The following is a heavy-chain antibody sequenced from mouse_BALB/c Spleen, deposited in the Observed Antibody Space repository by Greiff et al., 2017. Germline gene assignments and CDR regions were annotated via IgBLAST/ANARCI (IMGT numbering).Heavy chain of an antibody. D-gene: IGHD2-1*01. CDR2: IWAGGST. J-gene: IGHJ3*01. Sequence: QVQLQQSGPGLVAPSQSLSITCTVSGFSLTSYGVHWVRQPPGTGLEWLGVIWAGGSTNYNSALMFRLSISKDNSKSQVFLKMNSLQTDDTAMYYWARDWGNYGAWFAYWGQGTLVTVSA. CDR1: GFSLTSYG. CDR3: ARDWGNYGAWFAY. V-gene: IGHV2-9*02.